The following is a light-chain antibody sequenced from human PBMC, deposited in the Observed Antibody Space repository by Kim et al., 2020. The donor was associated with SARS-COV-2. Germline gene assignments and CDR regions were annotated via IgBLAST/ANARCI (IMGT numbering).Light chain of an antibody. V-gene: IGKV1-5*01. CDR2: DAS. CDR1: QSINNA. CDR3: QQYNRYCT. J-gene: IGKJ4*01. Sequence: DIQMTQSPSSLSAYVGDRVTITCRASQSINNALPWYQQKPGRATKLLIYDASSLESGVPSRFSGSGSGAELTLTISSLQPEDAATYYCQQYNRYCTFGGGTKVDIK.